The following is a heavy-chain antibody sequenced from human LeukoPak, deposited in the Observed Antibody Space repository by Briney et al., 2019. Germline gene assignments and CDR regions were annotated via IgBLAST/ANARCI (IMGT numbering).Heavy chain of an antibody. CDR3: EKDIAVSVNAPPEDFQH. V-gene: IGHV3-30-3*02. D-gene: IGHD6-19*01. Sequence: GGSLRLSCATSGFTFSAYAMHWVRQAPGKGLESVEVISYDGRNQLYADAVKGRFTISRDNSKNSLSLQMNSLRPEDTAVYYCEKDIAVSVNAPPEDFQHWGQGTLVTVSS. CDR2: ISYDGRNQ. J-gene: IGHJ1*01. CDR1: GFTFSAYA.